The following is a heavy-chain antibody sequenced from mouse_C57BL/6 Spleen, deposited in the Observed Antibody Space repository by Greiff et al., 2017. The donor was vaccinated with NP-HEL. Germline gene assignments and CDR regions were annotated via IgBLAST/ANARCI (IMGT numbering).Heavy chain of an antibody. Sequence: QVQLQQSGTELVKPGASVKLSCKASGYTFTSYWMHWVKQRPGQGLEWIGNINPSNGGPNYNEKFKRKATLTVDNTSSTAYMQLSSLTSEDSAVYYCARRIYYGNYGYFDVWGTGTTVTVSS. CDR1: GYTFTSYW. CDR3: ARRIYYGNYGYFDV. CDR2: INPSNGGP. V-gene: IGHV1-53*01. D-gene: IGHD2-1*01. J-gene: IGHJ1*03.